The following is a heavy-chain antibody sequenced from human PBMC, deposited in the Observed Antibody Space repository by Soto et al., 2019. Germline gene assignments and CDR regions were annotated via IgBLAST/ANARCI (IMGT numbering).Heavy chain of an antibody. D-gene: IGHD6-13*01. CDR2: INTDGSST. CDR1: GFTFSRFW. V-gene: IGHV3-74*01. CDR3: TRDPAAYSSTWSFYFDS. Sequence: EVQLVESGGGLVQPGGSLRLSCAASGFTFSRFWMHWVRQAPGKGLVWVSRINTDGSSTTYADSVKGRFTISRDNAKNTLYLQMDSLRAEDTGVYYCTRDPAAYSSTWSFYFDSWGQGTLVTVSS. J-gene: IGHJ4*02.